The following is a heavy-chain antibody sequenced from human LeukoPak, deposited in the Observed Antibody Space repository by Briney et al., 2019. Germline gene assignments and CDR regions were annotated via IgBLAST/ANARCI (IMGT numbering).Heavy chain of an antibody. CDR1: GFTFSSYG. J-gene: IGHJ3*01. V-gene: IGHV3-7*01. CDR3: VSDLDRSDGL. Sequence: GGSLRLSCAASGFTFSSYGMHWVRQAPGRGLEWVANINLDGSEKYHVDSVKGRFTISRDNAKNSLYLQMNSLRAEDTAVYYCVSDLDRSDGLWGQGTMVTVSS. CDR2: INLDGSEK. D-gene: IGHD2-8*01.